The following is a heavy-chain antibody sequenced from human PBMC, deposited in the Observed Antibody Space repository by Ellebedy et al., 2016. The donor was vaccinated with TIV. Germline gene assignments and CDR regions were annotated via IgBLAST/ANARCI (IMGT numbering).Heavy chain of an antibody. CDR2: MRQDGREE. D-gene: IGHD6-25*01. CDR1: GFTLSTYW. J-gene: IGHJ4*02. V-gene: IGHV3-7*01. Sequence: GESLKISCAASGFTLSTYWMNWVRQAPGKGLEWVASMRQDGREEYFVDSVKGRFTISRDNTKNSLYLQMNSVRAEDTAVYFCARENGYYFDYWGQGTLVIVSS. CDR3: ARENGYYFDY.